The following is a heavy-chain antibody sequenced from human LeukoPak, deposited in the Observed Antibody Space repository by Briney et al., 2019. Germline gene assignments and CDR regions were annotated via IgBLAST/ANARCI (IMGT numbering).Heavy chain of an antibody. J-gene: IGHJ4*02. CDR3: ARDGYDILTGYPRYY. CDR1: GFTVSSNY. V-gene: IGHV3-53*01. CDR2: IYSGGST. D-gene: IGHD3-9*01. Sequence: PGGSLRLSCAASGFTVSSNYMSWVRQASGKGLEWVSVIYSGGSTYYADSVKGRFTISRDNSKNTLYLQMNSLRAEDTAVYYCARDGYDILTGYPRYYWGQGTLVTVSS.